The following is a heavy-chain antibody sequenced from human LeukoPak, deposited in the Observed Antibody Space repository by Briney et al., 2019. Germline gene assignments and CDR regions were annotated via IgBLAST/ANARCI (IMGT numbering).Heavy chain of an antibody. Sequence: SETLSLTCTVSGGSISSYCWSWIRQPAGKGLEWVGRIYTSGSTNYNPSLKSRVTMSVDTSKNQFSLKLSSVTAADTAVYYCARVSSYYDILTGYYNHWYFDLWGRGTLVTVSS. D-gene: IGHD3-9*01. CDR3: ARVSSYYDILTGYYNHWYFDL. CDR1: GGSISSYC. CDR2: IYTSGST. J-gene: IGHJ2*01. V-gene: IGHV4-4*07.